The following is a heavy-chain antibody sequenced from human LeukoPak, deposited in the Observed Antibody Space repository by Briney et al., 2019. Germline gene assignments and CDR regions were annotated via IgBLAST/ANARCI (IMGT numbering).Heavy chain of an antibody. CDR3: ARVVLVRGVILRRFQWFDP. CDR2: IYYSGST. V-gene: IGHV4-59*01. J-gene: IGHJ5*02. CDR1: GGSISSYY. D-gene: IGHD3-10*01. Sequence: SETLSLTCTVSGGSISSYYWSWIRQPPVKGLEWIGYIYYSGSTNYNPSLKSRVTISVDTSKNQFSLKLSSVTAADTAVYYCARVVLVRGVILRRFQWFDPWGQGTLVTVSS.